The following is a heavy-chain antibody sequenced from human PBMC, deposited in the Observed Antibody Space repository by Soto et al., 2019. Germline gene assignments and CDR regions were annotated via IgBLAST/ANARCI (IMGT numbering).Heavy chain of an antibody. V-gene: IGHV3-23*01. J-gene: IGHJ6*02. CDR1: GFTFSSYA. Sequence: EVQLLESGGGLVQPGGSLRLSCAASGFTFSSYAMSWVRQAPGKGLEWVSAISGSGGSTYYADYVKGRFTISRDNSNNTLYLQMNSLRAEDTAVYYCAKKGDFWRNYYGMDVWGQGTTVTVSS. D-gene: IGHD3-3*01. CDR3: AKKGDFWRNYYGMDV. CDR2: ISGSGGST.